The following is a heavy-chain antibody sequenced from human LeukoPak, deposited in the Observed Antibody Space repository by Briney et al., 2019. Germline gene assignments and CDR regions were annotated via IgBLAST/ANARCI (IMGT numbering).Heavy chain of an antibody. D-gene: IGHD1-26*01. CDR3: ARGKLVEWELIAFDI. V-gene: IGHV1-69*05. Sequence: GASVKVSCKASGGTFSSYAISWVRQAPGQGLEWMGGIIPIFGTANYAQKFQGRVTITTDESTSTAYMELSSLRSEDTAVYYCARGKLVEWELIAFDIWGQGTMVTVSS. CDR1: GGTFSSYA. CDR2: IIPIFGTA. J-gene: IGHJ3*02.